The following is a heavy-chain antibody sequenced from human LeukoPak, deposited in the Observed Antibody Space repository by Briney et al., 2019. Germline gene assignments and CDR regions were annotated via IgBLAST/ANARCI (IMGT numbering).Heavy chain of an antibody. CDR3: ASSYYYDSSGYKL. Sequence: GGPLRLSCAASGFTLSSYRMQCVRQATGRGLEWVSYISSSSSTIYYADSVKGRFTISRDNAKNSLYLQMNSLRAEDTAVYYCASSYYYDSSGYKLWGQGTLVTVSS. V-gene: IGHV3-48*01. CDR1: GFTLSSYR. CDR2: ISSSSSTI. D-gene: IGHD3-22*01. J-gene: IGHJ4*02.